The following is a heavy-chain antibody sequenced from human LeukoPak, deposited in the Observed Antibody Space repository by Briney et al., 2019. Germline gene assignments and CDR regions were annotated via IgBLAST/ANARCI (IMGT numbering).Heavy chain of an antibody. Sequence: SETLSLTCTVSGGSVSSGSYTWSWIRQPPGKGLEWIVYIYYSGSTNYNPSLKSRVTMSVDTSKNQFSLKLSSVTAADTAVYYCARDGVTDGMDVWGQGTTVIVSS. CDR2: IYYSGST. J-gene: IGHJ6*02. D-gene: IGHD5-18*01. V-gene: IGHV4-61*01. CDR3: ARDGVTDGMDV. CDR1: GGSVSSGSYT.